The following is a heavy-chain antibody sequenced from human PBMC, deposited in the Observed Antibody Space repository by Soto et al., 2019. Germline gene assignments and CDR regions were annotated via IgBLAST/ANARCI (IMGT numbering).Heavy chain of an antibody. CDR3: AKGPCGGDWFDP. J-gene: IGHJ5*02. CDR1: GFTFSSYA. CDR2: ISGSGGST. Sequence: GSLRLSCAASGFTFSSYAMSWVRQAPGKGLEWVSAISGSGGSTYYADSVKGRFTISRDNSKNTLYLQMNSLRAEDTAVYYCAKGPCGGDWFDPWGQGTLVTVSS. V-gene: IGHV3-23*01. D-gene: IGHD2-21*01.